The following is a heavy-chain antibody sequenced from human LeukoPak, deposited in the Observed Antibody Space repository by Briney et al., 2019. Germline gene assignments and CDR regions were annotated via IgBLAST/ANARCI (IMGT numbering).Heavy chain of an antibody. CDR1: GFTFSSYA. D-gene: IGHD3-22*01. CDR3: TRGDYYDSGGYYFLFDY. J-gene: IGHJ4*02. V-gene: IGHV3-64*04. Sequence: PGRSLRLSCAASGFTFSSYAMHWVRQAPGKGLEYVSAISSNGATTYYADSVKGRFTISRDDSESIAYLQMNSLKTEDTAVYYCTRGDYYDSGGYYFLFDYWGQGTLVAVSS. CDR2: ISSNGATT.